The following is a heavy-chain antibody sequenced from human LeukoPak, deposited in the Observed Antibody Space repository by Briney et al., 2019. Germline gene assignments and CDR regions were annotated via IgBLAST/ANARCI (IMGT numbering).Heavy chain of an antibody. J-gene: IGHJ5*02. V-gene: IGHV4-39*07. CDR1: GGSISSSSYY. CDR3: ARESYDISNWFDP. CDR2: IYYSGST. Sequence: SETLSLTCTVSGGSISSSSYYWGWIRQPPGKGLEWIGSIYYSGSTYYNPSLKSRVTISVDTSKNQFSLKLSSVTAADTAVYYCARESYDISNWFDPWGQGTLVTVSS. D-gene: IGHD3-9*01.